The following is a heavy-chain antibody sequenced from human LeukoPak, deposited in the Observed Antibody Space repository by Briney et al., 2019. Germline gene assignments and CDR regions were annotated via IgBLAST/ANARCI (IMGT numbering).Heavy chain of an antibody. CDR3: AKDLRGYVYGLFDY. CDR2: ITGSGATS. CDR1: EFTFSSYA. J-gene: IGHJ4*02. Sequence: GGSLRLSCAASEFTFSSYAMSWVRQAPGKGLEWVSGITGSGATSYYADSVKGRFTISRDNSKNTLYLQMNSLRAEDMAVYYCAKDLRGYVYGLFDYWGQGTLVTASS. V-gene: IGHV3-23*01. D-gene: IGHD5-18*01.